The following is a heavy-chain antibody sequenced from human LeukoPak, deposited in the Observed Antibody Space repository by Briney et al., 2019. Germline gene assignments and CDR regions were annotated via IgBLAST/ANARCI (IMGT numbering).Heavy chain of an antibody. D-gene: IGHD3-10*01. J-gene: IGHJ4*02. Sequence: ASVKVSCKASGYTFTSYDINWVRQATGQGLEWMGWMNPNSGNTGYAQKFKGRVTMTRNTSISTAYLELSSLRSEDTAVYYCARPRSGYYFDYWGQGTLVTVSS. CDR1: GYTFTSYD. V-gene: IGHV1-8*01. CDR2: MNPNSGNT. CDR3: ARPRSGYYFDY.